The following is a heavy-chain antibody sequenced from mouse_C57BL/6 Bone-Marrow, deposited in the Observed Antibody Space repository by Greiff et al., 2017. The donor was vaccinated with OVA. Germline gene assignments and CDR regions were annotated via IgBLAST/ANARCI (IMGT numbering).Heavy chain of an antibody. Sequence: EVKLVESGGGLVKPGGSLKLSCAASGFTFSSYAMSWVRQTPEKRLEWVATISDGGSYTYYPDNVKGRFTISRDNAKNNLYLQMSHLKSEDTAMYYCARDGRLRRAMDYWGQGTSGTVSS. D-gene: IGHD2-4*01. CDR2: ISDGGSYT. CDR3: ARDGRLRRAMDY. CDR1: GFTFSSYA. V-gene: IGHV5-4*01. J-gene: IGHJ4*01.